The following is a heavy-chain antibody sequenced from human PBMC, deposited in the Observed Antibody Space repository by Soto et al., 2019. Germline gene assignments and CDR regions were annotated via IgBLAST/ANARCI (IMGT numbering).Heavy chain of an antibody. CDR1: GFTFSSYG. CDR2: IWYDGSNK. V-gene: IGHV3-33*01. D-gene: IGHD5-12*01. CDR3: ARDFQDGYNSLFDY. J-gene: IGHJ4*02. Sequence: GGSLRLSCAASGFTFSSYGMHWVRQAPGKGLEWVAVIWYDGSNKYYADSVKGRFTISRDNSKNTLYLQMNSLRAEDTAVYYCARDFQDGYNSLFDYWGQGTLVTVSS.